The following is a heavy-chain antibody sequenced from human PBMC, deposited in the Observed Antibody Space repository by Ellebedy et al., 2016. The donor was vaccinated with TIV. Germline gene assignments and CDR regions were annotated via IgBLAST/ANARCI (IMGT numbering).Heavy chain of an antibody. V-gene: IGHV3-9*03. CDR3: AKGDQMYGDPDAFDI. J-gene: IGHJ3*02. CDR1: GFTFDDYA. CDR2: ISWNSGSI. D-gene: IGHD4-17*01. Sequence: PGGSLRLSCAASGFTFDDYAMHWVRQAPGKGLEWVSGISWNSGSIGYADSVKGRFTISRDNAKNSLYLQMNSLRAEDMALYYCAKGDQMYGDPDAFDIWGQGTMATVSS.